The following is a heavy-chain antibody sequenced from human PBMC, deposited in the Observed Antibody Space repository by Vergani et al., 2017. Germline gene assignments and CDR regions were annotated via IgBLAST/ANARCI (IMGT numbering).Heavy chain of an antibody. J-gene: IGHJ4*02. Sequence: EVQLVESGGGLVKPGGSLRLSCAASGFTFSSYSMNWVRQAPGKGLEWVSSISSSSSYIYYADSVKGRFTISRDNAKNSLYLQMNSLRAEDTAVYYCAGLRVRGAIDYWGQGTLVTVSS. CDR3: AGLRVRGAIDY. CDR1: GFTFSSYS. V-gene: IGHV3-21*01. CDR2: ISSSSSYI. D-gene: IGHD3-10*01.